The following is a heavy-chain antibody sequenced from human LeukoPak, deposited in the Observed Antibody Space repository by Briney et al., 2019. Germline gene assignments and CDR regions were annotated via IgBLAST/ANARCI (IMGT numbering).Heavy chain of an antibody. J-gene: IGHJ4*02. Sequence: GGSLRLSCAASGFTFSSYGMHWVRQAPGKGLEWVAFIRYDGSNKYYADSVKGRFTISRDNSKNTLYLQMNSLRAEDTAVYYCAKELFGFLEPQGFDYWGQGTLVTVSS. CDR3: AKELFGFLEPQGFDY. CDR2: IRYDGSNK. D-gene: IGHD3-3*02. V-gene: IGHV3-30*02. CDR1: GFTFSSYG.